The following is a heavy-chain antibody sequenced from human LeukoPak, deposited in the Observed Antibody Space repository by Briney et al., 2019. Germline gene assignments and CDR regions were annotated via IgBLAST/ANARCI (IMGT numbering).Heavy chain of an antibody. J-gene: IGHJ5*02. V-gene: IGHV1-18*01. CDR2: ISAYNGNT. Sequence: ASVKVSCKASGYTFTSYGISWVRQAPGQGLEWMGWISAYNGNTNYAQKLQGRVTMTTDTSTSTAYMELRSLRSDDTAVYYCASTGDYYDSSGYYDDWFDPWGQGTLVTVFS. D-gene: IGHD3-22*01. CDR1: GYTFTSYG. CDR3: ASTGDYYDSSGYYDDWFDP.